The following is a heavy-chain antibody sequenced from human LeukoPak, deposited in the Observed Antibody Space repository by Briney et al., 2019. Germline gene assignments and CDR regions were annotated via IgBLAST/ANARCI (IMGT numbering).Heavy chain of an antibody. CDR2: ISGSGGRT. D-gene: IGHD5-12*01. J-gene: IGHJ4*02. Sequence: GGSMRLACAASGFTFSSNAMSWDRHPPGEGMEWVSSISGSGGRTYYADSVKGRFTISRDNSKNTLYLQMNRLRAEDTAVYYCAKGRGYDYPRWGQGTLVTVSS. CDR1: GFTFSSNA. V-gene: IGHV3-23*01. CDR3: AKGRGYDYPR.